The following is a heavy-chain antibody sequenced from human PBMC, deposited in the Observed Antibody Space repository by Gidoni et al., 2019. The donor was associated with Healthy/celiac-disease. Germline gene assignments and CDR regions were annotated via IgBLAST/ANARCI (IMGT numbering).Heavy chain of an antibody. V-gene: IGHV3-30-3*01. CDR2: IAHDGSNK. J-gene: IGHJ4*02. CDR1: GFPFSRYA. CDR3: ARDASPFINGTTF. D-gene: IGHD1-7*01. Sequence: QVRLVESGGWVVRPGRSLSLPCEASGFPFSRYAMHWVRQAPGKGLEWVAVIAHDGSNKDYADSGKCRFTISRDNSQNTLYLQMISLRAEDTAVHYCARDASPFINGTTFWGQGTLVTVSS.